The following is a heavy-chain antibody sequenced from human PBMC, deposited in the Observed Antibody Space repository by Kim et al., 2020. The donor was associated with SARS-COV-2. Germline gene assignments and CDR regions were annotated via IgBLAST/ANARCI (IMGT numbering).Heavy chain of an antibody. CDR1: GGSFNGYY. CDR3: ARGRQQQILYWYFDL. D-gene: IGHD6-13*01. CDR2: INHSGST. J-gene: IGHJ2*01. Sequence: SETLSLTCAVYGGSFNGYYWSWIRQPPGKGLEWIGEINHSGSTNYNPSLKSRVTISVDTSKNQFSLKLSSVTAADTAVYYCARGRQQQILYWYFDLWGRGTLVTVSS. V-gene: IGHV4-34*01.